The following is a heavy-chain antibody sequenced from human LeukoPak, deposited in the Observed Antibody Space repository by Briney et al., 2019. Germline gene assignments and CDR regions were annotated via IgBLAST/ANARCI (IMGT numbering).Heavy chain of an antibody. CDR2: IKQDGSAQ. CDR1: GFTFSSYA. D-gene: IGHD1/OR15-1a*01. J-gene: IGHJ4*02. V-gene: IGHV3-7*01. Sequence: QTGGSLRLSCAASGFTFSSYAMSWVRQAPGKGLEWVAIIKQDGSAQFYADSVKGRFTISRDNAKNSVYMQMNSLRVEDTAVYYCAGGIGWINTCWGQGILVTVSS. CDR3: AGGIGWINTC.